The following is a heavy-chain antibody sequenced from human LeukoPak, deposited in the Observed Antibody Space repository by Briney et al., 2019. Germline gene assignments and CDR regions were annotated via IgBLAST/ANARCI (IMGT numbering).Heavy chain of an antibody. J-gene: IGHJ6*02. CDR3: ARLHSSGWPLECMDV. CDR1: GYTFTSYA. V-gene: IGHV1-18*01. CDR2: ISAYNGAT. Sequence: GASVKVSCKASGYTFTSYAISWVRQAPGQGLEYMGRISAYNGATNYAQKFQGRVTLTTDSSTRTAYMELRSLTSDDTAVYYCARLHSSGWPLECMDVWGQGTTVTVSS. D-gene: IGHD6-19*01.